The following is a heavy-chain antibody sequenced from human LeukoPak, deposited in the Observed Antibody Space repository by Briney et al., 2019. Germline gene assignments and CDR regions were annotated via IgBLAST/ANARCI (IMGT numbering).Heavy chain of an antibody. D-gene: IGHD6-19*01. V-gene: IGHV3-23*01. J-gene: IGHJ4*02. CDR3: AAVEVAASLDLYFEY. Sequence: TGGSLRLSCAASGFSFSSYAMNWVRQAPGKGLEWISAISGSGDTTYYADSVKGRFTISRDNSKNTLYLQMNSLRAEGMAVYYCAAVEVAASLDLYFEYWGQGTLVTVSS. CDR2: ISGSGDTT. CDR1: GFSFSSYA.